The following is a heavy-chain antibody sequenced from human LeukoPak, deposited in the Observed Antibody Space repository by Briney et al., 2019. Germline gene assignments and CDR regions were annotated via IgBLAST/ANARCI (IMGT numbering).Heavy chain of an antibody. CDR1: GFTFRSHW. D-gene: IGHD7-27*01. CDR2: VIRDGSFT. CDR3: VRDGDDFNFDY. Sequence: PGGSLRLSCAASGFTFRSHWMHWVRHAPGKGLEWVSRVIRDGSFTNYADSVKGRFTISRDNAKNTWYLQMSSLRAEDTAVYFCVRDGDDFNFDYWGQGSLVTVSS. J-gene: IGHJ4*02. V-gene: IGHV3-74*01.